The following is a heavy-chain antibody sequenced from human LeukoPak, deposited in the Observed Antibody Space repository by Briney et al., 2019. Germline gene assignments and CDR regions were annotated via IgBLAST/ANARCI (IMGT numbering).Heavy chain of an antibody. CDR3: ARGVVATPREYYFDY. J-gene: IGHJ4*02. CDR1: GYTFTGYY. CDR2: INPNSGGT. D-gene: IGHD5-12*01. Sequence: ASVKVSCKASGYTFTGYYMHWVRQAPGQGLEWMGWINPNSGGTNYAQKFQGWVTMTRDTSISTAYMELSRLRSDDTAVYYCARGVVATPREYYFDYWGPGTLVTVSS. V-gene: IGHV1-2*04.